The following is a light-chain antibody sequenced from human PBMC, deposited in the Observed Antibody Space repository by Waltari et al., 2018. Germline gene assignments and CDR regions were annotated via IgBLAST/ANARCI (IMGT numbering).Light chain of an antibody. V-gene: IGLV2-11*03. CDR2: DVN. CDR3: WAYRGDSIWM. Sequence: WEQQPPGKAPPRILYDVNKRPSGVSDPFSGSKHGNTAALTISGRQAEDEADYYCWAYRGDSIWMFGGGTKVTVL. J-gene: IGLJ3*02.